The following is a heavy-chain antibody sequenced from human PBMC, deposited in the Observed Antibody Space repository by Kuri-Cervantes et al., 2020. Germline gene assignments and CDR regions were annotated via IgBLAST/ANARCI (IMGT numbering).Heavy chain of an antibody. CDR2: INHSGST. CDR1: GGSFSGYC. V-gene: IGHV4-34*01. D-gene: IGHD2-2*01. Sequence: SETLSLTCAVYGGSFSGYCWSWIRQPPGKGLEWIGEINHSGSTNYNPSLKSRVTISVDTSKNQFSLKLSSVTAADTAVYYCARGNIVVVPAAWVPLNWFDPWGQGTLVTVSS. J-gene: IGHJ5*02. CDR3: ARGNIVVVPAAWVPLNWFDP.